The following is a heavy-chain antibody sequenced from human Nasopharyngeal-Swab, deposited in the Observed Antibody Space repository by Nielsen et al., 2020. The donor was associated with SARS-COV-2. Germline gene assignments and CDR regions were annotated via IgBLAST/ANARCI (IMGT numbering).Heavy chain of an antibody. D-gene: IGHD2-15*01. J-gene: IGHJ4*02. V-gene: IGHV3-49*03. CDR3: TRGRVVVISRWDYFDC. CDR2: IRSKAYGGTT. CDR1: GFTFGDYA. Sequence: GESLKISCTASGFTFGDYAMSWFRQAPGKGLEWVGFIRSKAYGGTTEYAASVKGRFTISRDDSKSIAYLQMNSLKTEDTSVYYCTRGRVVVISRWDYFDCWGQGTLVTVSS.